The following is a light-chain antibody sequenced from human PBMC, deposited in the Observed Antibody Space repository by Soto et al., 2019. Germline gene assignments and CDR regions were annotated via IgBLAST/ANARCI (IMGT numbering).Light chain of an antibody. CDR1: SSDIGAYNF. Sequence: QSALTQPASVSGSPGQSITISCTGTSSDIGAYNFVSWYQQHPGKAPKLMLYDVNIRPSGVSNRFSGSKSGNTASLTISGLQADDEADHYCTPWTTSPTMTFGGGTK. CDR2: DVN. V-gene: IGLV2-14*03. CDR3: TPWTTSPTMT. J-gene: IGLJ2*01.